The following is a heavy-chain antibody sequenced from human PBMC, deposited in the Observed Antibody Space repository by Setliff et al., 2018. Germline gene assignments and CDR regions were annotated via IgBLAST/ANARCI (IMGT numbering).Heavy chain of an antibody. CDR2: FHPYSGHT. CDR3: ARVGDGYNLDY. CDR1: GYIFNNYF. V-gene: IGHV1-2*06. Sequence: ASVKVSCKASGYIFNNYFLHWVRQAPGQGLEWMGRFHPYSGHTNYAQNFQGRVTITADESTSTVFMEVSSLRSDDTAVYYCARVGDGYNLDYWGQGTLVTVSS. D-gene: IGHD5-12*01. J-gene: IGHJ4*02.